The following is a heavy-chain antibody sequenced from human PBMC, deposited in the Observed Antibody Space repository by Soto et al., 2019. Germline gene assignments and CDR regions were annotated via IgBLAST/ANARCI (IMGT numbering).Heavy chain of an antibody. V-gene: IGHV4-39*01. CDR2: IYYSGST. Sequence: QLQLQESGPGLVKPSETLSLTCTVSGGSISSSSYYWGWIRQPPGKGLEWIGSIYYSGSTYYNPSLKTRVTISVYTYKNQFSLKLSSVTAADTAVYYCVVGVSWFDPWGQGTLVTVSS. CDR1: GGSISSSSYY. J-gene: IGHJ5*02. D-gene: IGHD3-10*01. CDR3: VVGVSWFDP.